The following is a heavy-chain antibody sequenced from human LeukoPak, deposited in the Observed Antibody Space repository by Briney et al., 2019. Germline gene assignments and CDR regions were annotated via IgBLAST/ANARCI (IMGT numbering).Heavy chain of an antibody. J-gene: IGHJ4*02. CDR3: AKEKTVTSTPFDY. V-gene: IGHV4-61*02. D-gene: IGHD4-11*01. CDR2: IYTSGST. CDR1: GGSISSGSYY. Sequence: SETLSLTCTVSGGSISSGSYYWSWIRQPAGKGLEWIGRIYTSGSTNYNPSLKSRVTISVDTSKNQFSLKLSSVTAADTALYYCAKEKTVTSTPFDYWGQGTLVTVSS.